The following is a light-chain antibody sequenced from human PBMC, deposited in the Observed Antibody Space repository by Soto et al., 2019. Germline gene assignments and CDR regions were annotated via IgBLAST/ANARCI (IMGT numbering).Light chain of an antibody. CDR1: QSVSSSY. V-gene: IGKV3-20*01. J-gene: IGKJ1*01. CDR3: QQYGSSSWT. CDR2: GTS. Sequence: EIVLTQSPGTLSLSPGERATLSCRASQSVSSSYLAWYQQKPGQAPRLLIYGTSSRATAIPDRFSGSGYGTEFTLTISRLEPEDSALYYCQQYGSSSWTFGQGTKVEIK.